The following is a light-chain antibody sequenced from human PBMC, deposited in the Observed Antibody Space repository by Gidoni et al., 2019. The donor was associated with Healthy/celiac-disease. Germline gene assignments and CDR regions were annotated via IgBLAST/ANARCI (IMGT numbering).Light chain of an antibody. CDR3: SSYAGSNNLV. J-gene: IGLJ2*01. CDR1: SRDVGGYNY. V-gene: IGLV2-8*01. CDR2: EVS. Sequence: QSALPQPPSASGSPVQSVTISCTGTSRDVGGYNYVSWYQQHPGKAPKLMIYEVSKRPSGVPDRFSGSKSGNTASLTVSVLQAEDEADYYGSSYAGSNNLVFGGGTKLTVL.